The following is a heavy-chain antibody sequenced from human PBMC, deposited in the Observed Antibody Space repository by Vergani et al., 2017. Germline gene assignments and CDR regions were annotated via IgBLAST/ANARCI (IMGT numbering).Heavy chain of an antibody. Sequence: VQLVESGGGLVKPGGSLRLSCAASGFTFSDYYMSWIRQAPGKGLEWVSAISGSGGSTYYADSVKGRFTISRDNSKNTLYLQMNSLRAEDTAVYYCARPQYYYDSSGYDYWGQGTLVTVSS. D-gene: IGHD3-22*01. CDR2: ISGSGGST. CDR1: GFTFSDYY. J-gene: IGHJ4*02. V-gene: IGHV3-23*04. CDR3: ARPQYYYDSSGYDY.